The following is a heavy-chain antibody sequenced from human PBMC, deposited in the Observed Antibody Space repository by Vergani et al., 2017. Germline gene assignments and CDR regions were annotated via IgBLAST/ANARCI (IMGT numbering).Heavy chain of an antibody. D-gene: IGHD6-19*01. J-gene: IGHJ6*02. CDR3: ARIPSSGWSYYYYGMDV. V-gene: IGHV2-26*01. Sequence: QITLKESGPVLVKPTETLTLTCTVSGFSLSNARMGVSWIRQPPGKALEWLAHIFSNDKKSYSTSLKSRLTISKDTSKSQVVLTMTNMDPVDTATYYCARIPSSGWSYYYYGMDVWGQGTTVTVSS. CDR1: GFSLSNARMG. CDR2: IFSNDKK.